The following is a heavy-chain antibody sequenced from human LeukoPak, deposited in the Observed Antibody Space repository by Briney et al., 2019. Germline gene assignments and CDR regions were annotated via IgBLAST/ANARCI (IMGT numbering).Heavy chain of an antibody. CDR3: ARDAPYYYDSSGYYPSY. D-gene: IGHD3-22*01. CDR1: GYTFTSYG. Sequence: ASVKVSCKASGYTFTSYGISWVRQAPGQGLEWMGWISAYNGNTNYAQKLQGRVTMTTDTSTSTAYMELRSLRSDDTAVYYCARDAPYYYDSSGYYPSYWGQGTLVTVSS. CDR2: ISAYNGNT. J-gene: IGHJ4*02. V-gene: IGHV1-18*01.